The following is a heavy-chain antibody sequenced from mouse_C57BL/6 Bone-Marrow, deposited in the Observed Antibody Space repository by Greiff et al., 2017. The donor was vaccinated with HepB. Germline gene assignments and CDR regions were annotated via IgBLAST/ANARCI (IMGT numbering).Heavy chain of an antibody. CDR2: ISSGSSTI. CDR1: GFTFSDYG. D-gene: IGHD1-1*01. CDR3: ALLLGAY. V-gene: IGHV5-17*01. Sequence: EVKLVESGGGLVKPGGSLKLSCAASGFTFSDYGMHWVRQAPEKGLEWVAYISSGSSTIYYADTVKGRFTLSRDNAKNTLFLQMTSLRSEDTAMYYCALLLGAYWGQGTLVTVSA. J-gene: IGHJ3*01.